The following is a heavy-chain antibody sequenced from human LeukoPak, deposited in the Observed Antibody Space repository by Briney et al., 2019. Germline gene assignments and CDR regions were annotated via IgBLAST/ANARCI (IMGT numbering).Heavy chain of an antibody. J-gene: IGHJ4*02. CDR1: GGSISSYY. Sequence: PSETLSLTCTISGGSISSYYWSWFRQPAGKGLEWIGRMYISGSTDYNPSLKSRVTLSVDKSKNQFSLNLGSVTAADTAVYYCATGDESFDNWGQGTVVTVSS. V-gene: IGHV4-4*07. CDR2: MYISGST. D-gene: IGHD3-10*01. CDR3: ATGDESFDN.